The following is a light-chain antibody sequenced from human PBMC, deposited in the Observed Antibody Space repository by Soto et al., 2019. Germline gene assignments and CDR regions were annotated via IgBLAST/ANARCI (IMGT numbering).Light chain of an antibody. Sequence: QSVLTQPPSASGSPGQSVTISCTGTSGDIGGYDYVSWYQQHPGKAPKLMIYEVTKRPLGVPDRFSGSKSGNTASLTLSGLQAEDEADYYCSSYAGSNNPYVFGTGTKLTVL. CDR2: EVT. CDR1: SGDIGGYDY. CDR3: SSYAGSNNPYV. J-gene: IGLJ1*01. V-gene: IGLV2-8*01.